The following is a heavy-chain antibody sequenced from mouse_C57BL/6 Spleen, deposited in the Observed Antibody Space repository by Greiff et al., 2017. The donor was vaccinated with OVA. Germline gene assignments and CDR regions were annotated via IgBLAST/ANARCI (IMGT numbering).Heavy chain of an antibody. D-gene: IGHD2-4*01. CDR1: CYTFTSYW. CDR2: INPSSGYT. CDR3: ARGEKIYCEYDEPLWFAY. V-gene: IGHV1-7*01. Sequence: VQLVESGAELAYPGASVMLSCMAYCYTFTSYWMHWVNQRPGQGLEWIGYINPSSGYTKYNQKFKDKATLTADKSSSTAYMQLSSLTYEDSAVYYCARGEKIYCEYDEPLWFAYWGQGTLVTVTA. J-gene: IGHJ3*01.